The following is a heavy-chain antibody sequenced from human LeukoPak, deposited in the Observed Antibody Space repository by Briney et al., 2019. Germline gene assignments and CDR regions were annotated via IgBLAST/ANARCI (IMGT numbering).Heavy chain of an antibody. CDR2: INHSGST. CDR1: GGSFSGYY. V-gene: IGHV4-34*01. CDR3: ARGTSSYFDY. J-gene: IGHJ4*02. D-gene: IGHD2-2*01. Sequence: PSETLSLTCAVYGGSFSGYYWSWIRQPPGKGLEWIGEINHSGSTNYNPSLKSRVTISVDTSKNQFSLKLSSVTAADTAVYYCARGTSSYFDYWGQGTLATVSS.